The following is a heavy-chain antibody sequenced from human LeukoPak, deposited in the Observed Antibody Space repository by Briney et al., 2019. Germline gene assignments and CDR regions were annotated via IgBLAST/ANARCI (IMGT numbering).Heavy chain of an antibody. V-gene: IGHV3-21*01. CDR2: ITSDSTYI. D-gene: IGHD5-18*01. CDR1: GISITGYS. J-gene: IGHJ4*02. CDR3: ARDCERGYSYGLC. Sequence: PGGSLRLSCAASGISITGYSMNWIRQAPGKGLELVATITSDSTYISHAASVRGRFTVSRDNAKNSVFLQMDSLRTGDTAVYFCARDCERGYSYGLCWGQGTVVTVS.